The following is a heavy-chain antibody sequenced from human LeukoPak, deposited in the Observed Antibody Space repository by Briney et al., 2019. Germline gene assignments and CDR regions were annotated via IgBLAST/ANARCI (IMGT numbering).Heavy chain of an antibody. CDR1: GGSISSNNW. CDR2: IYHHGAT. CDR3: ARGPSVAAHLDY. D-gene: IGHD5-12*01. Sequence: SETLSLTCAVSGGSISSNNWWSWVRQPPGKGLEWIGEIYHHGATNYNPSLKSRVTLSVDKSKNQFSLELSSVTAADTAVYYCARGPSVAAHLDYWGQGALVTVSS. J-gene: IGHJ4*02. V-gene: IGHV4-4*02.